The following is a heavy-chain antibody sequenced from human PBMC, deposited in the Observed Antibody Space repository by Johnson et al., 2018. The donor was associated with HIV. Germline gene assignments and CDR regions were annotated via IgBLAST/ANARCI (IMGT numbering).Heavy chain of an antibody. J-gene: IGHJ3*02. V-gene: IGHV3-43D*03. Sequence: VQLVESGGGVVQPGRSLRLSCAASGFTFSSYAMHWVRPAPGKGLEWVSLISWDGGSTYYADSVTGRFTISRDNSKNSLYLQMNSLRAEYTALYYCASSLHYYDSSGYRGAFDIWGQGTVVTVSS. CDR2: ISWDGGST. D-gene: IGHD3-22*01. CDR3: ASSLHYYDSSGYRGAFDI. CDR1: GFTFSSYA.